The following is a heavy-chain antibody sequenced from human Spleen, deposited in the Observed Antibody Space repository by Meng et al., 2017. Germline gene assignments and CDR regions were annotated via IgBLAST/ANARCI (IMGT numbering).Heavy chain of an antibody. D-gene: IGHD4-17*01. Sequence: ESLKISCTVSGGSISSESYYWGWIRQPPGKGLEWIGSIYYSGSTYYNPSLKSRVTISVDTSKNQFSLKLSSVTAADTAVYYCATLGEYGDYNWFDPWGQGTLVTVSS. CDR1: GGSISSESYY. J-gene: IGHJ5*02. V-gene: IGHV4-39*07. CDR3: ATLGEYGDYNWFDP. CDR2: IYYSGST.